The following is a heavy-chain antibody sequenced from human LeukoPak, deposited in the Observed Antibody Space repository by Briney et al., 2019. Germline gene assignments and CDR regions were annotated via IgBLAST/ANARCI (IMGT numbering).Heavy chain of an antibody. J-gene: IGHJ4*02. CDR1: GGSISSSSYY. CDR2: IYYSGST. Sequence: PSETLSLTCTVSGGSISSSSYYWGWIRQPPGKGLEWIGSIYYSGSTYYNPSLKSRVTISVDTSKNQFSLKLSSVTAADTAVYYCASYGSEPTFDYWGQGTLVTVSS. D-gene: IGHD3-10*01. V-gene: IGHV4-39*01. CDR3: ASYGSEPTFDY.